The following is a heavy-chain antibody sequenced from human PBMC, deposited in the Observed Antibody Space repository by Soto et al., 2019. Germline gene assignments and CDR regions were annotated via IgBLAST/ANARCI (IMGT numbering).Heavy chain of an antibody. CDR2: IHDSGSS. V-gene: IGHV4-31*03. Sequence: PSETLSLTCTVSGGSISSGGYYWTWIRLHPVRGLEWIGYIHDSGSSFYLPSLKSRVTILLETSKNQFSLNLRSVTAADTAVYYCARSQMAITGPYFDFWGHGTLVTVSS. CDR3: ARSQMAITGPYFDF. CDR1: GGSISSGGYY. J-gene: IGHJ4*01. D-gene: IGHD1-20*01.